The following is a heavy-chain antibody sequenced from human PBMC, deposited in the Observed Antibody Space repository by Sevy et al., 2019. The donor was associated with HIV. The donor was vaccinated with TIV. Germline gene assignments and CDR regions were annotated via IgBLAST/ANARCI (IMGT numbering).Heavy chain of an antibody. D-gene: IGHD2-2*03. V-gene: IGHV3-9*01. CDR1: GFTFDDYA. CDR2: ISWNGGTI. Sequence: GGSLRLSCAASGFTFDDYAMHWVRQAPGKGLEWVSGISWNGGTIGYADSMKGRFTIARDNAKNSLYLQMNSLRAEDTALYYCAKDIGYCISTTCPGLVDYWGQGTLVTVSS. J-gene: IGHJ4*02. CDR3: AKDIGYCISTTCPGLVDY.